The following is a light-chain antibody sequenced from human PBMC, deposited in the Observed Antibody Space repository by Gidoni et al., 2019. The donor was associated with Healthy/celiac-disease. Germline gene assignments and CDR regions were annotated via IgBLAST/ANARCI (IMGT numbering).Light chain of an antibody. V-gene: IGLV6-57*03. CDR3: QSYDSSTEH. Sequence: NFMLTQPHSAPESPGKTVTISCTRSSGSIASNYVQWYQQRPGSAPTTVIYEDNQRPSGVPDRFSGSIDSTTNSASLTISGLKNEDEADYYCQSYDSSTEHFGTGTKVTVL. CDR1: SGSIASNY. CDR2: EDN. J-gene: IGLJ1*01.